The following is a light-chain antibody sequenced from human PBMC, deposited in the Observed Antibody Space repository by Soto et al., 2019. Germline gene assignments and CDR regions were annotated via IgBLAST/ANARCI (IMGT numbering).Light chain of an antibody. CDR2: EIG. J-gene: IGLJ2*01. CDR1: SSDIGSNNY. V-gene: IGLV2-14*01. Sequence: QSALTQAASVSGSPGQPITISCTGTSSDIGSNNYVSWYQQQPGKAPHLIIYEIGNPPSGVSKLSSGSTSGNTASLTISGLQAEDGADYYSSSYASVTPVVFGGGTKVTVL. CDR3: SSYASVTPVV.